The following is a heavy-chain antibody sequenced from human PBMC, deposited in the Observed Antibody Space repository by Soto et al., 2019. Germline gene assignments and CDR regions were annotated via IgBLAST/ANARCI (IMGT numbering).Heavy chain of an antibody. CDR1: GFTFSNYG. V-gene: IGHV3-30*18. D-gene: IGHD2-21*02. CDR3: AKAGGTCGVDCYYDF. CDR2: ISYDGSTK. Sequence: GGSLRLSCAASGFTFSNYGMHWVRQAPGKGLEWVADISYDGSTKHYVDSVRARFTISRDNSKSTLYLQMNSLRAEDTAVYYCAKAGGTCGVDCYYDFWGQGSLVTVSS. J-gene: IGHJ4*02.